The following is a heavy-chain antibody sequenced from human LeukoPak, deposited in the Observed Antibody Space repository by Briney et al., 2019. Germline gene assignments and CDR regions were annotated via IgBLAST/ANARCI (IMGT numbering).Heavy chain of an antibody. CDR1: GFTFSTYA. D-gene: IGHD6-13*01. J-gene: IGHJ4*02. CDR3: ARITTYSSSWYGDFDY. Sequence: PGGSLRLSCAASGFTFSTYAMHWVRQAPGKGLEWVSYISSSSSAIYYADSVKSRFTISRDNAKNSLYLQMDSLRAEDTAVYYCARITTYSSSWYGDFDYWGQGTLVTVSS. CDR2: ISSSSSAI. V-gene: IGHV3-48*04.